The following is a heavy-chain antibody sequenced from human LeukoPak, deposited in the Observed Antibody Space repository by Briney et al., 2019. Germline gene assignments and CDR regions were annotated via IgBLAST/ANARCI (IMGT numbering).Heavy chain of an antibody. CDR3: AKRSSIAFFDY. CDR2: ISGSGGST. Sequence: GGSLRLSCAVSGFTFNNYAMSWVRQAPGKGLEWVSGISGSGGSTYYADSVKGRFTISRDNSKNTLYLQMNSLRAEDTAVYYCAKRSSIAFFDYWGQGTLVAVSS. D-gene: IGHD6-6*01. J-gene: IGHJ4*02. V-gene: IGHV3-23*01. CDR1: GFTFNNYA.